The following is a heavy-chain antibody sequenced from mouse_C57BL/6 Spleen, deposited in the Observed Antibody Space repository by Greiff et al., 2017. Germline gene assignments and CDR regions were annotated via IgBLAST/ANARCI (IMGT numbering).Heavy chain of an antibody. CDR3: ASTGTAY. CDR2: IYPGSGST. D-gene: IGHD4-1*02. CDR1: GYTFTSYW. Sequence: QVQLQQPGAELVKPGASVKMSCKASGYTFTSYWITWVKQRPGQGLEWIGDIYPGSGSTNYNEKFKSKATMTVDTSSSTAYMQLSSLTSEDSSVYYCASTGTAYWGQGTLVTVSA. V-gene: IGHV1-55*01. J-gene: IGHJ3*01.